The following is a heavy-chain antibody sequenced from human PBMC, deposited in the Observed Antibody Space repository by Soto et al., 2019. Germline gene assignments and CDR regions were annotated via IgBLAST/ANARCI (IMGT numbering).Heavy chain of an antibody. J-gene: IGHJ4*02. CDR1: GYIIKNYW. CDR2: IFPDDSDT. D-gene: IGHD3-16*01. Sequence: GESLKISCKASGYIIKNYWIGWVHQMPGQGLEWMGIIFPDDSDTRYSPSFQGHVTISVDKSISTAYVQWSSLKASDSAIYYCFRGGVTSRTFDYWGQGTLVTVSS. CDR3: FRGGVTSRTFDY. V-gene: IGHV5-51*07.